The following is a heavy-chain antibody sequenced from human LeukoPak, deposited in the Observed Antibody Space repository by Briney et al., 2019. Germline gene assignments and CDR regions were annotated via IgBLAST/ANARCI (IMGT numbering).Heavy chain of an antibody. Sequence: PSETLSLTCTVSGGSISSYYWSWIRQPAGRGLEWIGRIYTSGSTNYNPSLKSRVTMSVDTSKNQFSLKLSSVTAADTAVYYCARDKADGSGSYYRYYYGMDVWGQGTTVTVSS. D-gene: IGHD3-10*01. CDR1: GGSISSYY. V-gene: IGHV4-4*07. CDR2: IYTSGST. J-gene: IGHJ6*02. CDR3: ARDKADGSGSYYRYYYGMDV.